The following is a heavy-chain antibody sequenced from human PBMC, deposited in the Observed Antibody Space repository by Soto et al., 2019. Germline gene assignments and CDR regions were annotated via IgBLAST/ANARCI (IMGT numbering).Heavy chain of an antibody. Sequence: GGSLRLSCAASGFTFSSYGMHWVRQAPGKGLEWVAVISYDGSNKYYADSVKGRFTISRDNSKNTLYLQMNSLRAEDTAVYYCAKDPLGRGRWDDWYFDLWGRGTLVTVSS. CDR3: AKDPLGRGRWDDWYFDL. D-gene: IGHD1-26*01. CDR1: GFTFSSYG. CDR2: ISYDGSNK. V-gene: IGHV3-30*18. J-gene: IGHJ2*01.